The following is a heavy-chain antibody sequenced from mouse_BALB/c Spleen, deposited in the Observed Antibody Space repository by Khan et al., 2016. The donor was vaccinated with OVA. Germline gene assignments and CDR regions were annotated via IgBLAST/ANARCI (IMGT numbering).Heavy chain of an antibody. Sequence: EVELVESGGGLVQPGGSRKLSCAASGFTFNSYGMHWVRQAPEKGLEWVAYISGDSNNIHYADTVKGRFTISRDKPKNTLFLQMTSLMSEDTAMYYCATSYFYGYYFDYWGAGTTLTVS. J-gene: IGHJ2*01. D-gene: IGHD1-1*01. V-gene: IGHV5-17*02. CDR1: GFTFNSYG. CDR3: ATSYFYGYYFDY. CDR2: ISGDSNNI.